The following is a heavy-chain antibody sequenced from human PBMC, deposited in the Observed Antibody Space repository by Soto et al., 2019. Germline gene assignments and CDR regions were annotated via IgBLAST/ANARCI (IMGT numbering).Heavy chain of an antibody. CDR2: IGTSDNNI. D-gene: IGHD2-21*01. Sequence: LRLSCAASGFTFTSYEFNWVRQAPGKGLEWISYIGTSDNNIYYADSVKGRFTVSRDNARNSLYLQMNSLRAEDTAIYYCAREELNCGGDCFAFWGQGALVTVSS. CDR1: GFTFTSYE. V-gene: IGHV3-48*03. J-gene: IGHJ4*02. CDR3: AREELNCGGDCFAF.